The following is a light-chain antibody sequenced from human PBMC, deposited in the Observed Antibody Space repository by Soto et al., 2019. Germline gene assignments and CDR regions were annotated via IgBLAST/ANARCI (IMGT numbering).Light chain of an antibody. Sequence: DIQMTQSPSTLSASVGDRVTITCRASQSISSWLAWYQQKPGKAPKLLIYDASSLESGVPSRFSGSGSGTEFTLTLSSLQPDDFATYYCQQYNSYMWTFGQGTKVEIK. J-gene: IGKJ1*01. CDR2: DAS. CDR3: QQYNSYMWT. CDR1: QSISSW. V-gene: IGKV1-5*01.